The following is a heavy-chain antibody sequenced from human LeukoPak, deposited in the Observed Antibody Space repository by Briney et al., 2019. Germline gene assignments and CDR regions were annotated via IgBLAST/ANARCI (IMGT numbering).Heavy chain of an antibody. J-gene: IGHJ4*02. D-gene: IGHD3-16*01. CDR1: GGSISSGDYY. V-gene: IGHV4-30-4*01. CDR2: IYYSGST. Sequence: SQTLSLTCTVSGGSISSGDYYWSWIRQPPGKGLEWIGYIYYSGSTYYNPSLKSRVTISVDTSKNQFSLKLNSVTAADTAVYYCAREADVWGNHYFDYWGQGTLVTVSS. CDR3: AREADVWGNHYFDY.